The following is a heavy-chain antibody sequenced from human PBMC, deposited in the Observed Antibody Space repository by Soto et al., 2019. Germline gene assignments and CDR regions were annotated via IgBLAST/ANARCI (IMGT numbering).Heavy chain of an antibody. CDR2: IYPGDSDT. J-gene: IGHJ6*02. CDR1: GYSFTSYW. CDR3: AIGGYDLNSYYYYYGMDV. V-gene: IGHV5-51*01. Sequence: GESRKISCKGSGYSFTSYWIGWVRQMPGKGLEWMGIIYPGDSDTRYSPSFQGQVTISADKSISTAYLQWSSLKASDTAMYYCAIGGYDLNSYYYYYGMDVWGQGTTVTVSS. D-gene: IGHD5-12*01.